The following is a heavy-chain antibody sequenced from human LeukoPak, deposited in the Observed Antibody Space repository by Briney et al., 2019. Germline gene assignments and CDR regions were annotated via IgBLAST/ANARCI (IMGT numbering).Heavy chain of an antibody. J-gene: IGHJ3*02. D-gene: IGHD3-3*01. CDR3: ARDSTIYDFWSGYSGAFDI. Sequence: AGGSLRLSCAASGFTFSSYWMSWVRQAPGKGLEWVANIKQDGSEKYYVDSVKGRFTISRDNAKNSLYLQMNSLRAEDTAAYYCARDSTIYDFWSGYSGAFDIWGQGTMVTVSS. CDR1: GFTFSSYW. CDR2: IKQDGSEK. V-gene: IGHV3-7*01.